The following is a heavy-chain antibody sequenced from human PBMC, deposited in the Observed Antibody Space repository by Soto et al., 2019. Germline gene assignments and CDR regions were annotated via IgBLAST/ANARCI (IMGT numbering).Heavy chain of an antibody. CDR1: GGSITGGSISSSTYY. Sequence: SETLSLTCTVSGGSITGGSISSSTYYWGWMRQAPGKGLEWIAGFFIGGNTYYNPSLKSRVTTSVDTSKNQFSLKLTSVTAADTAVYYCARSPRGYSYGYSGYWGQGTLVTVS. CDR2: FFIGGNT. V-gene: IGHV4-39*01. D-gene: IGHD5-18*01. J-gene: IGHJ4*02. CDR3: ARSPRGYSYGYSGY.